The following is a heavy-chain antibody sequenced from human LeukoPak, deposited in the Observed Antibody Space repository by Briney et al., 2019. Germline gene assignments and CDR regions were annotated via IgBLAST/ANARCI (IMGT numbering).Heavy chain of an antibody. D-gene: IGHD3-16*01. CDR1: GFTFSSYA. CDR2: ISYDGSNK. CDR3: ARELGEGDY. V-gene: IGHV3-30-3*01. Sequence: PGGSLRLSCAAPGFTFSSYAMHWVRQAPGKGLEWVAVISYDGSNKYYADSVKGRFTISRDNSKNTLYLQMNSLRAEDTAVYYCARELGEGDYWGQGTLVTVSS. J-gene: IGHJ4*02.